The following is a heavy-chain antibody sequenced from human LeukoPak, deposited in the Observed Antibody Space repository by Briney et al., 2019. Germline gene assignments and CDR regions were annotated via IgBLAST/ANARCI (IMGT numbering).Heavy chain of an antibody. CDR1: GFTFSNYA. CDR2: ISKDGTNK. CDR3: AILGYSSSVFDC. D-gene: IGHD6-13*01. Sequence: GGSLRLSCAASGFTFSNYAIHWVRQAPGKGLEWAALISKDGTNKYYPDSVKRRFTISRDNSKNTLYLQINSLRAEDTAVYYCAILGYSSSVFDCWGQGTLVTVSS. J-gene: IGHJ4*02. V-gene: IGHV3-30-3*01.